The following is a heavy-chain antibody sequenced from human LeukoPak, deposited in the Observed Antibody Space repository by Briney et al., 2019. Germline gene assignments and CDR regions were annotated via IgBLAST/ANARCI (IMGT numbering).Heavy chain of an antibody. CDR2: ISAYNGNT. CDR1: GYTFTSYG. Sequence: ASVKVSCKASGYTFTSYGISWVRQAPGQRLEWMVWISAYNGNTNYAQKLQGRVTMTTDTSTSTAYMELRSLRSDDTAVYYCARGPIVVVVAATGYFQHWGQGTLVTVSS. J-gene: IGHJ1*01. D-gene: IGHD2-15*01. CDR3: ARGPIVVVVAATGYFQH. V-gene: IGHV1-18*01.